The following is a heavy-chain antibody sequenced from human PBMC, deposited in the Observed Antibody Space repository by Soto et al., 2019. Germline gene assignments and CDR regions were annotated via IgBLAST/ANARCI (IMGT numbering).Heavy chain of an antibody. CDR1: GFTFSSYA. CDR2: ISGGGGTT. V-gene: IGHV3-23*01. D-gene: IGHD6-13*01. Sequence: GGSLRLSCAASGFTFSSYAMSWVRQAPGKGLEWVSAISGGGGTTAYADSVKGRFTISRDNAKNTLYLQMNSLRAEDTAVYYCAESGRGSRWYGGKQWGKGTLVTVS. J-gene: IGHJ4*02. CDR3: AESGRGSRWYGGKQ.